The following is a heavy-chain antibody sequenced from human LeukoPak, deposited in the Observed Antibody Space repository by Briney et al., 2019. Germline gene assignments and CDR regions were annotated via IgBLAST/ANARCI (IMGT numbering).Heavy chain of an antibody. CDR3: ARDRDLYCSGGSCYGGCFDY. D-gene: IGHD2-15*01. Sequence: GASVKVSCKASGYTFTGYYMHWVRQAPGQGLEWMGWINPNSGGTNYAQKFQGRVTMTRDTSISTAYMELSRLRSDDTAVYYCARDRDLYCSGGSCYGGCFDYWGQGTLVTVSS. J-gene: IGHJ4*02. CDR1: GYTFTGYY. CDR2: INPNSGGT. V-gene: IGHV1-2*02.